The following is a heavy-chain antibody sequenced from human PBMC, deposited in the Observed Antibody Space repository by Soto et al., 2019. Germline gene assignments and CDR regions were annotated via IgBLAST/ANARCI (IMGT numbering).Heavy chain of an antibody. Sequence: ASVKVSCTASGYTFTSYGISWVRQAPGQGPEWMGWISAYNGNTNYAQKLQGRVTMTTDTSTSTAYMELRSLRSDDTAVYYCARTVYGYYFDYWGQGTLVTVSS. CDR1: GYTFTSYG. CDR3: ARTVYGYYFDY. V-gene: IGHV1-18*01. D-gene: IGHD1-20*01. J-gene: IGHJ4*02. CDR2: ISAYNGNT.